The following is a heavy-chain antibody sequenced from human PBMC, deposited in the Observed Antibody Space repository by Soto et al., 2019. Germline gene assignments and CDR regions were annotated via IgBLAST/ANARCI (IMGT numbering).Heavy chain of an antibody. J-gene: IGHJ3*02. CDR1: GYTFSTYE. Sequence: QVLLVQSGAEVKRPGASVQVSCKSSGYTFSTYEINWVRQATGHGLEWMGRMNPNTGHTVYAQNFQGRVTLTMNTSISTVYMGLSSLTFGDTAVYFCARETFYAVDIWGQGTMVTVSS. CDR3: ARETFYAVDI. D-gene: IGHD3-16*01. CDR2: MNPNTGHT. V-gene: IGHV1-8*01.